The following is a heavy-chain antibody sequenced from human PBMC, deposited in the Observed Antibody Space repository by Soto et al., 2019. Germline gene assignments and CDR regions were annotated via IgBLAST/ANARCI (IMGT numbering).Heavy chain of an antibody. Sequence: AAVKVSCKASGYTFTSYGISWVRQAPGQGLEWMGWISAYNGNTNYAQKLQGRVTMTTDTSTSTAYMELRSLRSDDTAVYYCAXTRYGSGSYYKSDWFDPWGQGTLVTVSS. V-gene: IGHV1-18*04. CDR2: ISAYNGNT. CDR1: GYTFTSYG. CDR3: AXTRYGSGSYYKSDWFDP. D-gene: IGHD3-10*01. J-gene: IGHJ5*02.